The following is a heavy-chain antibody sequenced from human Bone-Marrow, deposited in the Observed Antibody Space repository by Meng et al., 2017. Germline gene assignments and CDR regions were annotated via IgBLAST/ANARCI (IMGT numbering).Heavy chain of an antibody. CDR2: IKSKPDGETS. Sequence: EVRLGESGGGLGKPGGSLRLSCVASGFTFSNAWMSWVRQAPGKGLEWVGRIKSKPDGETSDYSTPVKDRFTISRDDSKNTLYLQMNSLKIEDTAVYYCAWDDRAKFDYWGQGTLVTVSS. V-gene: IGHV3-15*01. J-gene: IGHJ4*02. CDR3: AWDDRAKFDY. CDR1: GFTFSNAW. D-gene: IGHD1-1*01.